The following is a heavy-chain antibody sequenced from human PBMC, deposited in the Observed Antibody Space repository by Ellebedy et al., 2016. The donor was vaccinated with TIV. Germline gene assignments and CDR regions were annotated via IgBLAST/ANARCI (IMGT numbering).Heavy chain of an antibody. CDR1: GGSISSHY. Sequence: MPSETLSLTCTVSGGSISSHYWSWIRQPPGRGLEWIGYIYYGGGTNYSPSLKGRATISVATSKSQFSLKLTSVTAADTAVYFCARTDYGDYVGYFDSWGQGTLVTVSS. CDR3: ARTDYGDYVGYFDS. V-gene: IGHV4-59*11. D-gene: IGHD4-17*01. J-gene: IGHJ4*02. CDR2: IYYGGGT.